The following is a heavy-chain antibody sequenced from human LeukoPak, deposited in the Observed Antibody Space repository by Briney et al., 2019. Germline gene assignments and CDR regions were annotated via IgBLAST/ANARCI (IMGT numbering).Heavy chain of an antibody. CDR1: GFTFSIYS. J-gene: IGHJ4*02. Sequence: GGSLRLSCAASGFTFSIYSMNWVRQAPGKGLEWVSSISSSSSYIYYADSVKGRFTISRDNAKNSLYLQMNSLRAEDTAVYYCARAPDDSSGYYPYYFDYWGQGTLVTVSS. V-gene: IGHV3-21*01. CDR3: ARAPDDSSGYYPYYFDY. D-gene: IGHD3-22*01. CDR2: ISSSSSYI.